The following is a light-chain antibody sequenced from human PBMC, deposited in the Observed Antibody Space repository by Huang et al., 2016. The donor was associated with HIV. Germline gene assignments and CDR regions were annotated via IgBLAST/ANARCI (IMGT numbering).Light chain of an antibody. J-gene: IGKJ1*01. CDR1: KGITNS. Sequence: DIQMTQSPSSLSASVGDRVTITCRASKGITNSLAWYQQKPGQAPKLLLYAASRLESVVPSRFSGSGSGTDYALTISSLQPEDFATYYCQQYYGTPRTFGQGTKVEIK. CDR3: QQYYGTPRT. CDR2: AAS. V-gene: IGKV1-NL1*01.